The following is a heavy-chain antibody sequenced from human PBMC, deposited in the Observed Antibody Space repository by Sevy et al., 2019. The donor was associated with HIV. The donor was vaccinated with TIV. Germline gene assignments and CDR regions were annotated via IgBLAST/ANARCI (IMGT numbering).Heavy chain of an antibody. D-gene: IGHD2-21*02. CDR1: GFTFSNYD. Sequence: GGSLRLSCAASGFTFSNYDMHWVRQAPGKGLEWVAVISHDGNYKNYADSVKVRFTISRDDFKKTLYLQMSSLRPEDTAVYFCAGLFSCGGDCYYLDYWGQGALVTVSS. J-gene: IGHJ4*02. CDR3: AGLFSCGGDCYYLDY. V-gene: IGHV3-30-3*01. CDR2: ISHDGNYK.